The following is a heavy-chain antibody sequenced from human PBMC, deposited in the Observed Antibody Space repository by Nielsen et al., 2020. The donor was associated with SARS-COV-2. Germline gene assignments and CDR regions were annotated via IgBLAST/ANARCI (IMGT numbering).Heavy chain of an antibody. D-gene: IGHD6-19*01. Sequence: GGSLRLSCAASGFTVSSNYMSWVRQAPGKGLEWVSVIYSGGSTYYADSVKGRFTISRDNSKNTLYLQMNSLRAEDTAVYYCAKEGWGAVAGDFDYWGQGTLVTVSS. J-gene: IGHJ4*02. CDR1: GFTVSSNY. CDR3: AKEGWGAVAGDFDY. CDR2: IYSGGST. V-gene: IGHV3-53*01.